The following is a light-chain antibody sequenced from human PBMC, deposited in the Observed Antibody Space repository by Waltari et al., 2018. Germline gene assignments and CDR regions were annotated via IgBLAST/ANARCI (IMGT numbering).Light chain of an antibody. J-gene: IGKJ1*01. CDR2: SAS. CDR3: QHSYNTLPA. Sequence: DIQMTQSPSSLSAPIGDRVTITCQASQNIDNYLNWYQQKPGKAPNLLVHSASTLHTGVPSRFSGSGSRTDFTLTISSLQPEDSATYFCQHSYNTLPAFGPGTKVEIK. V-gene: IGKV1-39*01. CDR1: QNIDNY.